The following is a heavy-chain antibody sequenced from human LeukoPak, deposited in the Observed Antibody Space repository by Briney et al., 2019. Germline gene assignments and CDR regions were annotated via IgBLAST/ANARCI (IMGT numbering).Heavy chain of an antibody. CDR1: GFTFRDYT. D-gene: IGHD6-19*01. Sequence: GGSLRLSCTASGFTFRDYTMSWVRQAPGKGLEWVGFIRSNPYGGTTEYAASVKGRFTISRDDSKNTLYLQMNSPKTEDTAVYYCTTLSQQWLVDYWGQGTLVTVSS. CDR3: TTLSQQWLVDY. J-gene: IGHJ4*02. CDR2: IRSNPYGGTT. V-gene: IGHV3-49*04.